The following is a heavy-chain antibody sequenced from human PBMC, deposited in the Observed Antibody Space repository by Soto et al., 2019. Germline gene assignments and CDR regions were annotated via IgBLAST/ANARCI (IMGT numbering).Heavy chain of an antibody. CDR3: ARGFRVAGIRWWFDP. J-gene: IGHJ5*02. CDR2: ISTYNGNT. Sequence: QVQLVQSGAEVKKPGASVKVSCKASGYTFTNYDISWVRQAPGQGLEWMGWISTYNGNTNYAQKLQGRVTMTTDTSTSTAYMELRSLRSDDTAVYYCARGFRVAGIRWWFDPWGQGTLVTVSS. CDR1: GYTFTNYD. D-gene: IGHD2-15*01. V-gene: IGHV1-18*01.